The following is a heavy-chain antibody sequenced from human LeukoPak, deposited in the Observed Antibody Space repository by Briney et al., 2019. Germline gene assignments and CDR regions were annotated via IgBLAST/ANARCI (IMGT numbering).Heavy chain of an antibody. Sequence: GGSLRLSCAASGFTFSTYNMNWVRQPPGKGLEWLANIKNDGSQTYYVDSVKGRFTISRDNAKNSLYLQMNSLRDEDTAIYYCVRDYVWGTSEPDYWGQGTLVTVSS. CDR2: IKNDGSQT. D-gene: IGHD3-16*01. J-gene: IGHJ4*02. V-gene: IGHV3-7*01. CDR1: GFTFSTYN. CDR3: VRDYVWGTSEPDY.